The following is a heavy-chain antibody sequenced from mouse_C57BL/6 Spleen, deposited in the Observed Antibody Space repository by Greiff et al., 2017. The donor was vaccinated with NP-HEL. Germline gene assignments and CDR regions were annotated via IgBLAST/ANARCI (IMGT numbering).Heavy chain of an antibody. CDR1: GFTFSSYA. CDR2: ISSGGDYI. CDR3: TRVGGIYYDYDVGDYAMDY. D-gene: IGHD2-4*01. J-gene: IGHJ4*01. V-gene: IGHV5-9-1*02. Sequence: DVMLVESGEGLVKPGGSLKLSCAASGFTFSSYAMSWVRQTPEKRLEWVAYISSGGDYIYYADTVKGRFTISRDNARNTLYLQMSSLKSEDTAMYYCTRVGGIYYDYDVGDYAMDYWGQGTSVTVSS.